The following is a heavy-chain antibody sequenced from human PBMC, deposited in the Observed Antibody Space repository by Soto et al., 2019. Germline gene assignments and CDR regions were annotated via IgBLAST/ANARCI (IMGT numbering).Heavy chain of an antibody. J-gene: IGHJ6*02. CDR2: IIPIFGTT. Sequence: QVQLVQSGAEVKKPGSSVKVSCQASGGTFSTYSIGWVRQAPGQGLEWMGGIIPIFGTTNYAQKLQGRVTINEDESTSTVYMELSNLKSEDTAVYYCARAPPYCPGGRCYSGHYYYYYVMDVWGQGTTVTVSS. CDR3: ARAPPYCPGGRCYSGHYYYYYVMDV. V-gene: IGHV1-69*01. CDR1: GGTFSTYS. D-gene: IGHD2-15*01.